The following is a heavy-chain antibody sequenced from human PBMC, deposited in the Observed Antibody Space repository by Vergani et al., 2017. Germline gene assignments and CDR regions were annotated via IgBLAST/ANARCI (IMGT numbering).Heavy chain of an antibody. CDR3: ARLSHNMIVVL. D-gene: IGHD3-22*01. J-gene: IGHJ4*02. Sequence: QLQLQESGPGLVKPSETLSLTCTVSGGSISSSSYYWGWIRQPPGKGLEWIGSIYYIGSTYYNPSLKSRVTISIDTSNNQFSLKLSSVTAADTAVYYCARLSHNMIVVLWSQATLVTVSS. CDR2: IYYIGST. CDR1: GGSISSSSYY. V-gene: IGHV4-39*01.